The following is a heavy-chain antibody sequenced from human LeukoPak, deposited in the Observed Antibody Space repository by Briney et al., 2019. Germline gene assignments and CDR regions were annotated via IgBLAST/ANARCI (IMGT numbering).Heavy chain of an antibody. CDR2: ISSTGTYM. CDR3: ARRVTTFIS. CDR1: GFDLSPYT. D-gene: IGHD4-17*01. V-gene: IGHV3-21*01. J-gene: IGHJ4*02. Sequence: GGSLRLSCSASGFDLSPYTMNWVRQAPGKGLEWVASISSTGTYMYYGDSLKGRFTISGDNAKNTLYLQLNSLRADDTATYYCARRVTTFISWGQGSLVIVSS.